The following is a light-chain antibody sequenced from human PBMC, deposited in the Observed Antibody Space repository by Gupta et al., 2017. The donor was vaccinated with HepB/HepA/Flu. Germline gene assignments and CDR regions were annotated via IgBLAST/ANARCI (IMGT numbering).Light chain of an antibody. J-gene: IGLJ2*01. V-gene: IGLV3-19*01. CDR1: SLRSYY. Sequence: SSELTQDPAVSVALGQTVRITCQGDSLRSYYASWYQQKPGQAPVLVIYGKNNRPSGIPDRFSGSSSGNTASLTITGAQAEDEADYYCNSRESSGNNIRVFGGGTKLTVL. CDR2: GKN. CDR3: NSRESSGNNIRV.